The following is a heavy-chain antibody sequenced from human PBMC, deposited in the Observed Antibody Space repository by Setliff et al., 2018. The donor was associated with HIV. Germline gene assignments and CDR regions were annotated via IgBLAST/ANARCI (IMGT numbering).Heavy chain of an antibody. D-gene: IGHD5-12*01. CDR1: GFTFGDYA. J-gene: IGHJ4*02. V-gene: IGHV3-49*04. CDR2: IRSKAYGGTT. Sequence: PGGSLRLSCTASGFTFGDYAMSWVRQAPGKGLEWVGFIRSKAYGGTTEYAASVKGRFTISRDDSKSIAYLQMNSLKTEDTAVYYCSRATKVVATRTPDPMHDFWGQGTLVTVSS. CDR3: SRATKVVATRTPDPMHDF.